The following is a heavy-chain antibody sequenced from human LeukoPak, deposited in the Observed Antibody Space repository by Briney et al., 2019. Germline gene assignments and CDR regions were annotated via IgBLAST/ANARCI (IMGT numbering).Heavy chain of an antibody. CDR3: ARGTGVVVVTAILY. D-gene: IGHD2-21*02. J-gene: IGHJ4*02. CDR1: RFTLSSYA. V-gene: IGHV3-23*01. CDR2: IRGSGGTT. Sequence: GGSLRLACAPSRFTLSSYAMSWVRQPPGKGLEWVSFIRGSGGTTYYPASGKGPFTISRDNSKNTLYLQMNSLRAEDTAVYYCARGTGVVVVTAILYWGQGTLVSVSS.